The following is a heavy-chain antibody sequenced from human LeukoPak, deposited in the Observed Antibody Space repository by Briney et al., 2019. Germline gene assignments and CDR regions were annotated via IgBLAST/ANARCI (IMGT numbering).Heavy chain of an antibody. Sequence: PSEPLSLTCTVSGGSISTYYWTWIRQPPGKGLEWIGYIQYRGNADYNPSLKSRVTISVDTSNNQCSLRLSSVTAADTAMYYCARVGSLTTFDWGQGTLVTVSS. CDR3: ARVGSLTTFD. V-gene: IGHV4-59*01. CDR1: GGSISTYY. J-gene: IGHJ4*02. CDR2: IQYRGNA. D-gene: IGHD4-17*01.